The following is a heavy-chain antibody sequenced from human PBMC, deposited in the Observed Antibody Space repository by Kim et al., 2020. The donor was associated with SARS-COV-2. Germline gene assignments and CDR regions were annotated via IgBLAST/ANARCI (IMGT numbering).Heavy chain of an antibody. D-gene: IGHD4-17*01. CDR3: ARRTYGDYVSDWFDP. V-gene: IGHV4-39*01. J-gene: IGHJ5*02. CDR1: GGSISSSSYY. CDR2: IYYSGST. Sequence: SETLSLTCTVSGGSISSSSYYWGWIRQPPGKGLEWIGSIYYSGSTYYNPSLKSRVTISVDTSKNQFSLKLSSVTAADTAVYYCARRTYGDYVSDWFDPWGQGTLVTVSS.